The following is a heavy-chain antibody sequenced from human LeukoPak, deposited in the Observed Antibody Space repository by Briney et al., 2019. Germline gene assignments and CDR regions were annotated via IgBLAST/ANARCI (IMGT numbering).Heavy chain of an antibody. V-gene: IGHV3-15*01. Sequence: GGSLRLSCAASGFTFSNAWMSWVRQAPGKGLEWVGRIKSKTDGGTTDYAAPVKGRFTISRDDSKNTLYLQMNSLKTEDTAVHYCTTDGVHSSSWSGAYYYGMDVWGQGTTVTVSS. J-gene: IGHJ6*02. CDR2: IKSKTDGGTT. CDR3: TTDGVHSSSWSGAYYYGMDV. CDR1: GFTFSNAW. D-gene: IGHD6-13*01.